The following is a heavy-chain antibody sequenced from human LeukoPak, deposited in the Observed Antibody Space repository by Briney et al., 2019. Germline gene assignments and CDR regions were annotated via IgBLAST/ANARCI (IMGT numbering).Heavy chain of an antibody. D-gene: IGHD3-10*01. V-gene: IGHV3-66*01. J-gene: IGHJ4*02. Sequence: GGSLRLSCAASGFTVSSNYLSWVRQAPGKGLEWVSLLYSAGHTYYADSVKGRFTISRDISKNTLYLQMDGLRAEDTAVYYCARSVLIRGVMDDWGQGTLVAVSS. CDR3: ARSVLIRGVMDD. CDR1: GFTVSSNY. CDR2: LYSAGHT.